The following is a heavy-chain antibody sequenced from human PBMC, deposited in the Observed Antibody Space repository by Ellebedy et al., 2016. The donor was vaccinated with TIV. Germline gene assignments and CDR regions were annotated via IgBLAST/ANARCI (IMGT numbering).Heavy chain of an antibody. CDR3: VKTVRGYIYWYYFDY. CDR1: GFTFSSYG. J-gene: IGHJ4*02. CDR2: ISYDGSNK. D-gene: IGHD5-18*01. Sequence: GGSLRLXXAASGFTFSSYGMHWVRQAPGKGLEWVAVISYDGSNKYYADSVKGRFTISRDNSKNTLYLQMNSLRADDTAVYYCVKTVRGYIYWYYFDYWGQGTLVTVSS. V-gene: IGHV3-30*18.